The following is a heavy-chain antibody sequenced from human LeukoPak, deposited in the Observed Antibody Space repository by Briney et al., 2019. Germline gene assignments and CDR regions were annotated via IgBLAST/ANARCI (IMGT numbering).Heavy chain of an antibody. CDR1: GYTFTGYY. V-gene: IGHV1-2*02. D-gene: IGHD6-13*01. J-gene: IGHJ4*02. CDR3: ARVVSSSWYYFDY. Sequence: ASVTVSCKASGYTFTGYYMHWVRPAPGQGLEWMGWINPNSGGTNYAQKFQGRVTMTRDTSISTAYMELSRLRSDDTAVYYCARVVSSSWYYFDYWGQGTRVTVSS. CDR2: INPNSGGT.